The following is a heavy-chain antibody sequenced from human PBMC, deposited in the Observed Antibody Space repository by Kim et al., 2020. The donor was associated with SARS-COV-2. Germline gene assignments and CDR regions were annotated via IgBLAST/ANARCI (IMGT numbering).Heavy chain of an antibody. V-gene: IGHV4-59*01. CDR3: ASERSDGALGYDFDY. J-gene: IGHJ4*02. CDR2: IYYSGGT. Sequence: SETLSLTCSVSGGSISNYYWSWIRQPPGKGLEWIWYIYYSGGTNYNSSLKSRVTISIDTYKNQFSLYLSSVTAADTAAYYCASERSDGALGYDFDYWGQG. CDR1: GGSISNYY. D-gene: IGHD6-13*01.